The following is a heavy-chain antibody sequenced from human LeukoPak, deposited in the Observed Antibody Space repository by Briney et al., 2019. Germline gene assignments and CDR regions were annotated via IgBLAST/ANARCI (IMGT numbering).Heavy chain of an antibody. J-gene: IGHJ6*03. CDR3: ARVFGYYYFYMDV. CDR1: GYTFVNFG. V-gene: IGHV1-18*01. Sequence: ASVKVSCKASGYTFVNFGLIWVRQAPGQGLEWMGWISPENGDTNYAQTFQDRVTMTTDTSTNTAYMELRSLTSDDTAVYFCARVFGYYYFYMDVWGEGTTVIIPS. D-gene: IGHD3/OR15-3a*01. CDR2: ISPENGDT.